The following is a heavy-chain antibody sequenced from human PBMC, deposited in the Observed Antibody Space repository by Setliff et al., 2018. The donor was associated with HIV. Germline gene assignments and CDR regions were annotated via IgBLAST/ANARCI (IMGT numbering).Heavy chain of an antibody. CDR3: ARGPDRIVGAA. CDR1: GYTFTGYY. V-gene: IGHV1-2*02. CDR2: INPNSGGT. J-gene: IGHJ5*02. D-gene: IGHD1-26*01. Sequence: ASVKVSCKASGYTFTGYYMHWVRQAPGQGLEWMGWINPNSGGTNYAQKFQGRVTMTRDTSISTAYMEVRDLRSDDTAVYYCARGPDRIVGAAWGQGIQVTVSS.